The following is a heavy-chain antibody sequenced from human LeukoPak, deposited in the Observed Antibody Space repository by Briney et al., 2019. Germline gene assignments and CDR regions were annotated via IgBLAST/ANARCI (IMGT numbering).Heavy chain of an antibody. CDR3: TTEIVGATVVGYFDY. J-gene: IGHJ4*02. V-gene: IGHV3-15*01. CDR1: GFTLSNAW. Sequence: GGSLRLSCTASGFTLSNAWMSWVRQAPGKGLEWVGRIKSKSNGGTTDYTAPVKGRFTISRDDSKNTLYLQMNSLKTEDTAVYYCTTEIVGATVVGYFDYWGQGTLVTVSS. D-gene: IGHD1-26*01. CDR2: IKSKSNGGTT.